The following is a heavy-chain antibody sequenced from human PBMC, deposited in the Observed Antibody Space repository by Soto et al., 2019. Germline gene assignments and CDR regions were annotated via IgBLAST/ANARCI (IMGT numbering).Heavy chain of an antibody. CDR1: GGTFSSYS. CDR2: IIPILGIA. V-gene: IGHV1-69*02. CDR3: ASSSRVLLDY. J-gene: IGHJ4*02. D-gene: IGHD3-10*01. Sequence: QVQLVQSGAEVKKPGSSVKVSCKASGGTFSSYSISWVRQATGQGLEWMGRIIPILGIANYAQKFQGRVTITADKSTSTASMELSSLRSEVTAVYYCASSSRVLLDYWGQGSLVTVSS.